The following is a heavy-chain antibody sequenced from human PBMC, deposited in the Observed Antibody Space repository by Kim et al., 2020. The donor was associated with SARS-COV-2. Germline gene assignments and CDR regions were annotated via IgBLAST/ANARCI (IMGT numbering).Heavy chain of an antibody. CDR1: GYTFTSYY. CDR3: AGSADIAVAARGYYYGMDV. J-gene: IGHJ6*02. Sequence: ASVKVSCKASGYTFTSYYMHWVRQAPGQGLEWMGIINPSGGSTSYAQKFQGRVTMTRDTSTSTVYMELSSLRSEDTAVYYCAGSADIAVAARGYYYGMDVWGQGTTVTVSS. V-gene: IGHV1-46*01. CDR2: INPSGGST. D-gene: IGHD6-19*01.